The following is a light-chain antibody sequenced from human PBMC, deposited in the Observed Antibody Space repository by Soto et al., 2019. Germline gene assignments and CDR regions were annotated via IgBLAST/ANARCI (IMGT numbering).Light chain of an antibody. J-gene: IGKJ5*01. V-gene: IGKV3-20*01. CDR2: NAS. Sequence: EILLTQSPGTLSLSPGERATLSCRASQSLSSNYLAWYQQKPGQAPRLLIYNASSRATGIPDRFSGSGSGTDFTLTISRLEPEDFAVYYCQQYGSSQITFGQGTRLEIK. CDR1: QSLSSNY. CDR3: QQYGSSQIT.